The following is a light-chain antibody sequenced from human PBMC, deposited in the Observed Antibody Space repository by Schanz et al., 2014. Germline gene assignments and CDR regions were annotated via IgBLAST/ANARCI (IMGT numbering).Light chain of an antibody. J-gene: IGLJ3*02. CDR2: EGS. CDR3: CSYAGTNTRRWV. CDR1: SSDVGSYNL. Sequence: QSALTQPASVSGSPGQSITISCTGTSSDVGSYNLVSWYQQHPGKAPKLMIYEGSKRPSGVSNRFSGSKSGNTASLTISGLQAEDEADYYCCSYAGTNTRRWVFGGGTKLTVL. V-gene: IGLV2-23*01.